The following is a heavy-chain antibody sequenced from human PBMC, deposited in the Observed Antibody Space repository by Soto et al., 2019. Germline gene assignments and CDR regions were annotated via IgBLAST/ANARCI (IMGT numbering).Heavy chain of an antibody. CDR2: IYYSGST. CDR1: GASSSSYY. D-gene: IGHD3-10*01. J-gene: IGHJ3*01. V-gene: IGHV4-59*01. CDR3: ARVWGGAFDF. Sequence: ASETLSLTCTVSGASSSSYYWSWIRQPPGKGLEWIGYIYYSGSTNYNPSLKSRVTISVDTSKNQFSLNLSSVTAADTAVYYCARVWGGAFDFWGQGTMVTVSS.